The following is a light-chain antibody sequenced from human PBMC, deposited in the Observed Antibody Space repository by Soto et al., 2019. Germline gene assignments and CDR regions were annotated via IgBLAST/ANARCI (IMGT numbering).Light chain of an antibody. Sequence: EIVLTQSPATLSLSPGERATLSCKASQSVSNYLAWYQQKPGQAPRLLMYDTSNRAPGIPARFSGSGSGTDFTLTLSSLELEDFAVYFCQQRSKFLWTFGQGTKVEI. CDR3: QQRSKFLWT. V-gene: IGKV3-11*01. CDR1: QSVSNY. J-gene: IGKJ1*01. CDR2: DTS.